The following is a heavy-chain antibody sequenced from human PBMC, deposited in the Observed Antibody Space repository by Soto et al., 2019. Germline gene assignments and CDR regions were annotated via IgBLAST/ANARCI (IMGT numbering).Heavy chain of an antibody. CDR1: GYTFTDYY. CDR3: ARAGLTTLEMATTF. J-gene: IGHJ4*02. Sequence: VASVKVSCKASGYTFTDYYMHWVRQAPGQGLEWMGWINANSGGTKYAQKFQGRVTMTRDTSISTAYMELSRLTSDDTAVYYCARAGLTTLEMATTFWGQGTLVTVSS. V-gene: IGHV1-2*02. CDR2: INANSGGT. D-gene: IGHD1-1*01.